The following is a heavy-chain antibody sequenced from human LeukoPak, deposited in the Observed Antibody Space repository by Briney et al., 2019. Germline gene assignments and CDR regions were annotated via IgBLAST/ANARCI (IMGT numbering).Heavy chain of an antibody. CDR1: GYTFTSYG. D-gene: IGHD3-22*01. CDR3: ARDDGYYDSSGSPPFDY. J-gene: IGHJ4*02. CDR2: ISAYNGNT. Sequence: ASVKVPCKASGYTFTSYGISWVRQAPGQGLEWMGWISAYNGNTNYAQKLQGRVTMTTDTSTSTAYMELRSLGSDDTAVYYCARDDGYYDSSGSPPFDYWGQGTLVTVSS. V-gene: IGHV1-18*01.